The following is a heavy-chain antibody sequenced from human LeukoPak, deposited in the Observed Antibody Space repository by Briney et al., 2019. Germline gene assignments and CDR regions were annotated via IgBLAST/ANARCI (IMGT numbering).Heavy chain of an antibody. J-gene: IGHJ4*02. CDR3: ARDDSNYPYYFDY. Sequence: ASVKVSCKASGYTFTSYGISWVRQAPGQGLEWMGWPSAYNGNTNYAQKLHGRVTMTTHTPTSTAFMELRSLRSDDTAVYYCARDDSNYPYYFDYWGQGTLVTVSS. V-gene: IGHV1-18*01. CDR1: GYTFTSYG. CDR2: PSAYNGNT. D-gene: IGHD4-11*01.